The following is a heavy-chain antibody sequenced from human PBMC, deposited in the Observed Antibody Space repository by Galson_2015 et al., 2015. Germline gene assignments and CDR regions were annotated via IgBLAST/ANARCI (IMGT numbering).Heavy chain of an antibody. CDR2: MNPNSGNT. Sequence: SVKVSCKASGYTFTSYDINWVRQATGQGLEWMGWMNPNSGNTGYAQKFQGRVTMTRNTSISTAYMELSNLRSEDTAVYYCARGIIEMATTTYVDYWGQGTLVTVSS. CDR3: ARGIIEMATTTYVDY. J-gene: IGHJ4*02. V-gene: IGHV1-8*01. D-gene: IGHD5-24*01. CDR1: GYTFTSYD.